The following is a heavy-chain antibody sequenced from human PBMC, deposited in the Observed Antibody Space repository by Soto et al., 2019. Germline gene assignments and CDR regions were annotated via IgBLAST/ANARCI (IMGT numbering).Heavy chain of an antibody. CDR1: GYRFSDNW. D-gene: IGHD4-4*01. V-gene: IGHV5-51*01. Sequence: PGESLKISCKGSGYRFSDNWIGWVRQMPGKGLEWMGIMNPSGSDTRYSPSFQGQVTISADKSSSTAYLQWSSLRASDTAMYYCARVTHKTIDNWGQGTPVTVSS. CDR2: MNPSGSDT. J-gene: IGHJ4*02. CDR3: ARVTHKTIDN.